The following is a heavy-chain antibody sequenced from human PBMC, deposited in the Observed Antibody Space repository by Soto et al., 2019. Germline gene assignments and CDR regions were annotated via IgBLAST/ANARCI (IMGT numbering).Heavy chain of an antibody. CDR1: GFTFSAFV. V-gene: IGHV3-21*01. Sequence: PGGSLRLSCAVSGFTFSAFVMNWVRQTPGKGLEWVSYISTSSKYIYYTDSVKGRFTISRDNAKNSLYLQMNSLRAEDTAVYYCARIRVGGMDAWGQGTTVTVSS. J-gene: IGHJ6*02. CDR2: ISTSSKYI. CDR3: ARIRVGGMDA.